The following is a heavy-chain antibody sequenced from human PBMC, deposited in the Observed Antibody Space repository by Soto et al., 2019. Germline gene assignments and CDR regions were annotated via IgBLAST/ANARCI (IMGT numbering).Heavy chain of an antibody. CDR3: AREDQWEQRGYGMDV. J-gene: IGHJ6*02. D-gene: IGHD1-26*01. V-gene: IGHV5-51*01. Sequence: GESLKISCKASGCNFSNYWIAWVRQMPGRGLEWMGIILPAKSDARYSPSFQGQVTISADKSISTAYLQWSSLKASDNAIYYCAREDQWEQRGYGMDVWGQGTTVTVAS. CDR2: ILPAKSDA. CDR1: GCNFSNYW.